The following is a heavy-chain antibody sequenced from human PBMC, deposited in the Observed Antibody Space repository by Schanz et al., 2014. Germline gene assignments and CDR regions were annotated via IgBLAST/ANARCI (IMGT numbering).Heavy chain of an antibody. CDR2: ISCAGSNK. Sequence: QVQLVESGGGVVRPGGSLRLSCAGSGFTFSNYAIHWVRQAPGKGLEWVALISCAGSNKYHADSVKGRFTISRDNSKNALYLQMDSLRAEDTAVYYCARGIITMVRGGDVGAFDTWGQGTMVTVSS. CDR1: GFTFSNYA. CDR3: ARGIITMVRGGDVGAFDT. V-gene: IGHV3-30-3*01. D-gene: IGHD3-10*01. J-gene: IGHJ3*02.